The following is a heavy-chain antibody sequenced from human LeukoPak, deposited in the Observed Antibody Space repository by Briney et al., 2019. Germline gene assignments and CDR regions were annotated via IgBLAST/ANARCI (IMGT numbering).Heavy chain of an antibody. Sequence: GGSLRLSCAASGFTFSSYGMHWVRQAPGKGLGWVAVIWYDGSNKYYADSVKGRFTISRDNSKNTLYLQMNSLRAEDTAVYYCARDRLGGAYYYYYYMDVWGKGTTVTVSS. CDR3: ARDRLGGAYYYYYYMDV. J-gene: IGHJ6*03. V-gene: IGHV3-33*01. CDR1: GFTFSSYG. CDR2: IWYDGSNK. D-gene: IGHD1-26*01.